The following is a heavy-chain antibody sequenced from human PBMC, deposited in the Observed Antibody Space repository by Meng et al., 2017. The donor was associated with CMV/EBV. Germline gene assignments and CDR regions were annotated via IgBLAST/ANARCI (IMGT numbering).Heavy chain of an antibody. D-gene: IGHD3-3*01. Sequence: SETLSLTCTVSGGSISSSSYYWGWIRQPPGKGLEWIGSIYYSGSTYYNPSLKNRVTISVDTSKNQFSLKLSSVTAADTAVYYCARDRSGYDFWSGYYGYFDYWGQGTLVTVSS. CDR3: ARDRSGYDFWSGYYGYFDY. V-gene: IGHV4-39*07. CDR1: GGSISSSSYY. CDR2: IYYSGST. J-gene: IGHJ4*02.